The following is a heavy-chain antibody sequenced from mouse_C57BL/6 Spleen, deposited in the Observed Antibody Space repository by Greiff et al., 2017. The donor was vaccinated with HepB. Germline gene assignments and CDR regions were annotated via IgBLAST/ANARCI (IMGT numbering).Heavy chain of an antibody. CDR1: GYTFTSYW. Sequence: VQLQQSGTVLARPGASVKMSCKTSGYTFTSYWMHWVKQRPGQGLEWIGAIYPGNSDTSYNQKFKGKAKLTAVTSASTAYMELSSLTHEDSAVYYCTRDYGSSYWYFDVWGTGTTVTVSS. V-gene: IGHV1-5*01. D-gene: IGHD1-1*01. CDR3: TRDYGSSYWYFDV. CDR2: IYPGNSDT. J-gene: IGHJ1*03.